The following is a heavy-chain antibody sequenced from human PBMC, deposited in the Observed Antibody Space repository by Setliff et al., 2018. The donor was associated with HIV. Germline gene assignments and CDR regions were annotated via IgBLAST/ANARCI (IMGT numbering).Heavy chain of an antibody. D-gene: IGHD2-2*01. CDR2: MYPSGSS. CDR1: SYSVTSGYY. V-gene: IGHV4-38-2*02. Sequence: TLSLTCTVSSYSVTSGYYWAWIRQPPGKGLEWIGNMYPSGSSYFNPTLQSRVTMSADTSKKQFFLKLSSVTAADTAVYYRARVGYCSSTNCYWGRPSYGMGGWGQGTTVTVSS. CDR3: ARVGYCSSTNCYWGRPSYGMGG. J-gene: IGHJ6*02.